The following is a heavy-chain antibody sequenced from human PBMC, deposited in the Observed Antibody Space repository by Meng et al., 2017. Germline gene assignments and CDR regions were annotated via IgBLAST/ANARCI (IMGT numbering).Heavy chain of an antibody. CDR1: GFTFSSYG. V-gene: IGHV3-33*01. CDR2: IWYDGSNK. J-gene: IGHJ4*02. CDR3: ARVVYSSGWSFDY. D-gene: IGHD6-19*01. Sequence: QGELVGSGGGVVQPGRSLRLSCAASGFTFSSYGMLWVRQAPGKGLEWVAVIWYDGSNKYYADSVKGRFTISRDNSKNTLYLQMNSLRAEDTAVYYCARVVYSSGWSFDYWGQGTLVTVSS.